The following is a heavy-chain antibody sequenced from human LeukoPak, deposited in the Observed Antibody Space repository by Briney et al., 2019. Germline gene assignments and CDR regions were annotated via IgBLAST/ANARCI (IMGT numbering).Heavy chain of an antibody. D-gene: IGHD5-24*01. CDR3: ARDNSLQDMAWWFDP. J-gene: IGHJ5*02. V-gene: IGHV1-69*05. CDR1: GGTFSSYI. CDR2: IIPIFGTP. Sequence: SVKVSCKASGGTFSSYIITWVRQAPGQGLEWMGRIIPIFGTPDYAQKFQGRVTLTRDMSTSTDYMELSSLRSEDTAVYYCARDNSLQDMAWWFDPWGQGTLVIVSS.